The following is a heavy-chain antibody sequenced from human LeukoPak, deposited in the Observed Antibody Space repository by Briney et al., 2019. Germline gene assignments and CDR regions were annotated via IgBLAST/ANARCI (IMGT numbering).Heavy chain of an antibody. D-gene: IGHD6-6*01. V-gene: IGHV4-38-2*02. CDR2: IYHTGST. CDR1: GYSISSGYY. CDR3: VRSSSSIFDY. Sequence: SETLSLTCTVSGYSISSGYYWGWIRQPPGKGLEWIVNIYHTGSTYYNPSLKSRVTTSVDTSKNQFSLKLSSVTAADTAVYYCVRSSSSIFDYWGQGTLVTVSS. J-gene: IGHJ4*02.